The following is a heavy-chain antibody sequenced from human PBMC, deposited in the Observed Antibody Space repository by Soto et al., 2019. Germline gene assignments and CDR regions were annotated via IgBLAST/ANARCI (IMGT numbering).Heavy chain of an antibody. V-gene: IGHV3-30*03. J-gene: IGHJ4*02. CDR2: ISYDGRDK. CDR1: GFTLSSHG. D-gene: IGHD2-15*01. CDR3: ATDDGYCSGGSCYLDA. Sequence: QLVESGGGVVQPGRSLRLSCVVSGFTLSSHGMHWVRQAPGKGLEWVAVISYDGRDKYYADTVKGRFTISRDNSKNTLYLQMNSLRAEDTAVYYCATDDGYCSGGSCYLDAWGQGTPVTVSS.